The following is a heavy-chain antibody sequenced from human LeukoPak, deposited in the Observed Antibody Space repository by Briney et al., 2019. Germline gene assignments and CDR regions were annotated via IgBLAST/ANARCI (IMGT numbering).Heavy chain of an antibody. Sequence: SETLSLTCSVSGGSISNYYWSWIRQPAGKGLEWIGCFYTSGGTRYNPSLESRVAMSVDASKNQFFLKLTSVTAADTAVYYCTRGAPGIAARADYWGQGTLVTVSS. CDR1: GGSISNYY. CDR2: FYTSGGT. V-gene: IGHV4-4*07. CDR3: TRGAPGIAARADY. J-gene: IGHJ4*02. D-gene: IGHD6-13*01.